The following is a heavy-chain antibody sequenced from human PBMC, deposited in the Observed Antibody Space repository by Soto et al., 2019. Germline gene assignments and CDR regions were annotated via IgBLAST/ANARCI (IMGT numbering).Heavy chain of an antibody. CDR3: VRVGCSGGSCYSAPYYFDY. V-gene: IGHV1-69*13. CDR2: IIPIFGTA. J-gene: IGHJ4*02. Sequence: ASVKVSCKASGGTFSSYAISWVRQAPGQGLEWMGGIIPIFGTANYAQKFQGRVTITADESTSTAYMELSSLRSEDTAVYYCVRVGCSGGSCYSAPYYFDYWGQGTLVTVSS. D-gene: IGHD2-15*01. CDR1: GGTFSSYA.